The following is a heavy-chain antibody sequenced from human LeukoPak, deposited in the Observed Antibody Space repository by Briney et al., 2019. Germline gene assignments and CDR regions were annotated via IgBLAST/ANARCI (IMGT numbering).Heavy chain of an antibody. V-gene: IGHV3-66*02. J-gene: IGHJ6*03. CDR1: GFTFSSYA. CDR3: ARETSGYMDV. CDR2: IYSGGST. Sequence: GGSLRLSCAASGFTFSSYAMSWVRQAPGKGLEWVSVIYSGGSTYYADSVKGRFTISRDNSKNTLYLQMNSLRAEDTAVYYCARETSGYMDVWGKGTTVTVSS.